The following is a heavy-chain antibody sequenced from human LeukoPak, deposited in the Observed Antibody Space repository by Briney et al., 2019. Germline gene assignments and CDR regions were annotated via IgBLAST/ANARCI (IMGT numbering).Heavy chain of an antibody. D-gene: IGHD5-18*01. Sequence: ASVKVSCKASGGTFSSYAIGWVRQAPGQGLEWMGGIIPIFGTANYAQKFQGRVTITADESTSTAYMELSSLRSEDTAVYYCARVIGRYSYGAPFDYWGQGTLVTVSS. CDR1: GGTFSSYA. CDR2: IIPIFGTA. CDR3: ARVIGRYSYGAPFDY. V-gene: IGHV1-69*13. J-gene: IGHJ4*02.